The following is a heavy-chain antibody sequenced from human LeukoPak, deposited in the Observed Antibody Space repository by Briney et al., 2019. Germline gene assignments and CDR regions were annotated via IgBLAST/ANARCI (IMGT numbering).Heavy chain of an antibody. D-gene: IGHD5-18*01. CDR2: ISFDGINK. V-gene: IGHV3-30*18. J-gene: IGHJ4*02. Sequence: GGSLRLSCAASGFTFSNYWMTWVRQAPGKGLEWVAVISFDGINKYYADSVKGRFTISRDNSKNTLYLQMNSLRAEDTAVYYCAKPYSGYSYGGGLDYWGQGTLVTVSS. CDR3: AKPYSGYSYGGGLDY. CDR1: GFTFSNYW.